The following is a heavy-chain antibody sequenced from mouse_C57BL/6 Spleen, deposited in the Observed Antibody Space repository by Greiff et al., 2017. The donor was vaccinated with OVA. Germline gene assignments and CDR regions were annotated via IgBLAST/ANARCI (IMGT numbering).Heavy chain of an antibody. CDR1: GYTFTDYY. CDR2: IYPGSGNT. D-gene: IGHD4-1*01. J-gene: IGHJ2*01. CDR3: ARSWTTGTGYFDY. Sequence: VQLQESGAELVRPGASVKLSCKASGYTFTDYYINWVKQRPGQGLEWIARIYPGSGNTYYNEKFKGKATLTAEKSSSTAYMQLSSLTSEDSAVYFCARSWTTGTGYFDYWGQGTTLTVSS. V-gene: IGHV1-76*01.